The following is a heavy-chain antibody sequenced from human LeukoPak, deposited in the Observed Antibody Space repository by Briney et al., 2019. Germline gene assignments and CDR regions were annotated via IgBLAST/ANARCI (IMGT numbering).Heavy chain of an antibody. D-gene: IGHD2-15*01. J-gene: IGHJ3*02. CDR1: GFTFSSYG. CDR2: ISYDGSNK. V-gene: IGHV3-30*03. CDR3: AREGYCSGGSCYFGAFDI. Sequence: PGGSLRLSCAASGFTFSSYGMHWVRQAPGKGLEWVAVISYDGSNKYYADSVKGRFTISRDNSKNTLYLQMNSLRAEDTAVYYCAREGYCSGGSCYFGAFDIWGQGTMVTVSS.